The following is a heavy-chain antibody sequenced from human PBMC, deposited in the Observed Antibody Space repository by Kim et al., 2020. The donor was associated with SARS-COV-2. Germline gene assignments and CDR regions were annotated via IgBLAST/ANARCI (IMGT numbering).Heavy chain of an antibody. J-gene: IGHJ6*02. CDR2: ISAYNGNT. CDR3: ARDQELWGSYYYYYGMDV. Sequence: ASVKVSCKASGYTFTSYGISWVRQAPGQGLEWMGWISAYNGNTNYAQKLQGRVTMTTDTSTSTAYMELRSLRSDDTAVYYCARDQELWGSYYYYYGMDVWGQGTTVTVSS. V-gene: IGHV1-18*01. D-gene: IGHD2-21*01. CDR1: GYTFTSYG.